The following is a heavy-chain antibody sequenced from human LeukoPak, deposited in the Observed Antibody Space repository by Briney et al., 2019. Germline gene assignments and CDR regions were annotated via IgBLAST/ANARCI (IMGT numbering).Heavy chain of an antibody. J-gene: IGHJ4*02. CDR3: AREGGYSYGYIVY. CDR2: IYHSGST. D-gene: IGHD5-18*01. Sequence: SQTLSLTCAVSGGSISSGGYSWSWIRQPPGKGLEWIGYIYHSGSTYYNPSLKSRVTISVDTSKNQFSLKLSSVTAADTAVYYCAREGGYSYGYIVYWGQGTLVTVSS. V-gene: IGHV4-30-2*05. CDR1: GGSISSGGYS.